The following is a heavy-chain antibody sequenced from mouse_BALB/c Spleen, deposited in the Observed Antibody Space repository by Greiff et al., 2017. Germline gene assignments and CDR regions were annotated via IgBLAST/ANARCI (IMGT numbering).Heavy chain of an antibody. D-gene: IGHD1-1*01. V-gene: IGHV5-6-5*01. CDR2: ISSGGST. CDR1: GFTFSSYA. CDR3: APYYYGSRQAWFAY. Sequence: EVKVEESGGGLVKPGGSLKLSCAASGFTFSSYAMSWVRQTPEKRLEWVASISSGGSTYYPDSVKGRFTISRDNARNILYLQMSSLRSEDTAMYYCAPYYYGSRQAWFAYWGQGTLVTVSA. J-gene: IGHJ3*01.